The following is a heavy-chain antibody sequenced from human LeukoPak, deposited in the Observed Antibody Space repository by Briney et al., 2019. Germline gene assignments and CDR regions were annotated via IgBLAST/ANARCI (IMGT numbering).Heavy chain of an antibody. CDR3: TRDLMDYDVSTGLHHYYMDV. V-gene: IGHV3-74*01. CDR2: INGDGRNI. Sequence: GSLRLSCVASGFTFSSYWMHWVRQDPRKGLVWVSRINGDGRNINYADSVRGRFTISRDNAKNTLYLQMNTLRVEDTAVYYCTRDLMDYDVSTGLHHYYMDVWGQGTTVTVSS. D-gene: IGHD3-9*01. CDR1: GFTFSSYW. J-gene: IGHJ6*02.